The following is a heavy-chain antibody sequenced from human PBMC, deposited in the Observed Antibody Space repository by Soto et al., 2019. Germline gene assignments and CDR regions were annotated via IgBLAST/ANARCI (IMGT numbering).Heavy chain of an antibody. V-gene: IGHV3-74*01. J-gene: IGHJ4*02. D-gene: IGHD6-13*01. Sequence: EVHLVESGGGLVQPGGSLRLSCVASGFAFDAYWMHWVRQVPGEGPVWVSRIDYDGTTTTYADSVKGRFTISRDNAKNTLYRQMNSCRAEDTGVYYCTRGPRPSSAGTGAYWGQGTLVTVSS. CDR2: IDYDGTTT. CDR1: GFAFDAYW. CDR3: TRGPRPSSAGTGAY.